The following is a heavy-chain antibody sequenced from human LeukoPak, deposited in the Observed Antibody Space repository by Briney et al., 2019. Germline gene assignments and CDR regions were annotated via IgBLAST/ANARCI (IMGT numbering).Heavy chain of an antibody. CDR3: ARTRGTHISMAYLDS. D-gene: IGHD2/OR15-2a*01. J-gene: IGHJ4*02. Sequence: ASVKVSCKTSGYTFTGNFMHWVRQAPGQGPEWMGWINPNNGDTHYAQRFQGRVTMTRVTSITTAYMELSSLRSDDTAVYYCARTRGTHISMAYLDSWGQGTLVTVSS. CDR2: INPNNGDT. CDR1: GYTFTGNF. V-gene: IGHV1-2*02.